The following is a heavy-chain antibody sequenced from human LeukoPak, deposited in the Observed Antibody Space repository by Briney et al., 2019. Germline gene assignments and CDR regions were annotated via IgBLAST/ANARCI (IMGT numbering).Heavy chain of an antibody. V-gene: IGHV1-69*13. CDR1: VGTFSSYA. CDR3: ARSPDYDSSGYYQNYFDY. CDR2: IIPIFGTA. Sequence: ASVKVSCKASVGTFSSYAISWVRQAPGQGLEWMGGIIPIFGTANYAQKFQGRVTITADESTSTAYMELSSLRSEDTAVYYCARSPDYDSSGYYQNYFDYWGQGTLVTVPS. D-gene: IGHD3-22*01. J-gene: IGHJ4*02.